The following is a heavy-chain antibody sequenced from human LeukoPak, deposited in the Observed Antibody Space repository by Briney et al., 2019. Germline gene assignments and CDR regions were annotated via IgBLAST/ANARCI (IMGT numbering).Heavy chain of an antibody. D-gene: IGHD1-1*01. V-gene: IGHV4-30-2*01. CDR1: GGSISSGGYS. Sequence: SETLSLTCAVSGGSISSGGYSWSWTRQPPGKGLEWIGYIYNSGSTYYNPSLKSRVTISVYRSRNQFSLKLSSVTAADTAVYYCARGYNWNNHDAFDIWGQGTMVTVSS. CDR2: IYNSGST. CDR3: ARGYNWNNHDAFDI. J-gene: IGHJ3*02.